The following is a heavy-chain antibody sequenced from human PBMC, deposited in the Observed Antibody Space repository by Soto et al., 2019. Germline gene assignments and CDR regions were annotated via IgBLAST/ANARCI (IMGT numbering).Heavy chain of an antibody. CDR1: GFTFDDYA. J-gene: IGHJ4*02. D-gene: IGHD6-6*01. V-gene: IGHV3-9*01. Sequence: EVQLVESGGGLVQPGRSLRLSCAASGFTFDDYAMHWVRQAPGKGLEWVSSINWNSGSIGYADSVKGRFTISRDNAKNSLHLQMNSLRAEDTALYYCAKDVYSSSSGMDYWGQGTLVTVSS. CDR2: INWNSGSI. CDR3: AKDVYSSSSGMDY.